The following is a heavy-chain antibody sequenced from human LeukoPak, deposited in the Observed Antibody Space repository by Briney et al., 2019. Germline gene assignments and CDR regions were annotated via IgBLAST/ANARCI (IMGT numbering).Heavy chain of an antibody. D-gene: IGHD2-15*01. CDR3: ASSAPYCSGGSCYGY. CDR2: IYYSGST. J-gene: IGHJ4*02. V-gene: IGHV4-59*01. Sequence: SETLSLTCTVSGGSISSYYWSWIRQPPGKGLEWIGYIYYSGSTNYNPSLKGRVTISVDTSKNQFSLKLSSVTAADTAVYYCASSAPYCSGGSCYGYWGQGTLVTVSS. CDR1: GGSISSYY.